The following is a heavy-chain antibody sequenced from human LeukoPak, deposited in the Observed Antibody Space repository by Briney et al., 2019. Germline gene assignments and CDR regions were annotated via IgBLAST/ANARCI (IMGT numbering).Heavy chain of an antibody. J-gene: IGHJ4*02. CDR2: INHSGST. Sequence: SETLSLTCAVYGGSFSGYYWSWIRQPPGKGLEWIGEINHSGSTNYNPSLKSRVTISVDTSKNQFSLKLSSVTAADTAVYYCARGYDILTGPTSFDYWGQGTLVTVSS. CDR3: ARGYDILTGPTSFDY. V-gene: IGHV4-34*01. CDR1: GGSFSGYY. D-gene: IGHD3-9*01.